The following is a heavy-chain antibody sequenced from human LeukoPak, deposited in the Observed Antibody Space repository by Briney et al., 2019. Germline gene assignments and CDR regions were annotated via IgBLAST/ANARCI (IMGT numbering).Heavy chain of an antibody. Sequence: GGSLRLSCAASGFTFSSYAMHWVRQAPGKGLEWVAVISYDGSNKYYADSVKGRSTISRDNSKNTLYLQMNSLRAEDTAVYYCARAGSLRYCSGGSCYSVLGHFDYWGQGTLVTVSS. D-gene: IGHD2-15*01. CDR1: GFTFSSYA. CDR2: ISYDGSNK. V-gene: IGHV3-30-3*01. J-gene: IGHJ4*02. CDR3: ARAGSLRYCSGGSCYSVLGHFDY.